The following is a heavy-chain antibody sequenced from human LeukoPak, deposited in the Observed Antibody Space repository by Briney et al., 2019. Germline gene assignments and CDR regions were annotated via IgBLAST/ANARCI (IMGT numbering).Heavy chain of an antibody. CDR3: ARGSIADYDFDY. CDR1: GFTFSSYS. V-gene: IGHV3-21*01. J-gene: IGHJ4*02. CDR2: ISSSSSYI. D-gene: IGHD4/OR15-4a*01. Sequence: GGSLRLSCAASGFTFSSYSMNWVRQAPGKGLEWVLSISSSSSYIYYADSVKGRFTISRDNAKNSLYLQMNSLRAEDTAVYYCARGSIADYDFDYWGQGTLVTVSS.